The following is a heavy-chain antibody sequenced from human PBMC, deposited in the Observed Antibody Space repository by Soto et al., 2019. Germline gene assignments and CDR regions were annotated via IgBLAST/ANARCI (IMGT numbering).Heavy chain of an antibody. Sequence: ASVKVSCKASGYTFTGYSISWVRQAPGQGLEWMGGIIPIFGTANYAQKFQGRVTITADESTSTAYMELSSLRSEDTAVYYCARRQQLVLDWFDPWGQGTLVTVSS. J-gene: IGHJ5*02. D-gene: IGHD6-13*01. CDR2: IIPIFGTA. V-gene: IGHV1-69*13. CDR1: GYTFTGYS. CDR3: ARRQQLVLDWFDP.